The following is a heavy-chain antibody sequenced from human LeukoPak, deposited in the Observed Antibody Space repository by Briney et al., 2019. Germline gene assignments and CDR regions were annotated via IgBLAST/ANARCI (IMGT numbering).Heavy chain of an antibody. CDR3: ARAEIAAAVHDAFDI. CDR2: IIPIFGTA. CDR1: GGTFSSYA. V-gene: IGHV1-69*05. J-gene: IGHJ3*02. Sequence: SVKVSCKASGGTFSSYAISWLRQAPGQGLEWMGGIIPIFGTANYAQKFQGRVTITTDESTSTAYMELSSLRSEDTAVYYCARAEIAAAVHDAFDIWGQGTMVTVSS. D-gene: IGHD6-13*01.